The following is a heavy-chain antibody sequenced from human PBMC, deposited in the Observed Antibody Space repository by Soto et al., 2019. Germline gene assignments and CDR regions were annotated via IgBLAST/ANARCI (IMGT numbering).Heavy chain of an antibody. J-gene: IGHJ4*02. V-gene: IGHV1-3*01. D-gene: IGHD3-22*01. CDR2: ISPGNGNT. Sequence: QVQLVQSGAEVKKPGASVKVSCRASGYTFTSYGMNWVRQAPARGLEWMGWISPGNGNTKYSQKFQGRVTIERDTSASTAYMELSGLRSEDTAVYYCARGGYFDSSNYLAYWGLGTLVTVSS. CDR1: GYTFTSYG. CDR3: ARGGYFDSSNYLAY.